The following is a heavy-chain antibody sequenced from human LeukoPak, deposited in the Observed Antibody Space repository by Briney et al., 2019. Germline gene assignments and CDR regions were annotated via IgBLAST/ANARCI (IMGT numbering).Heavy chain of an antibody. CDR2: ISYEGSNK. D-gene: IGHD2-2*01. CDR1: GFTFSSYG. CDR3: AKGFGVVVVPAASDY. Sequence: PGGSLRLSCAASGFTFSSYGMHWVRQAPGKGLEWVAVISYEGSNKYYADSVKGRFTISRDNSKNTLYLQMNSLRAEDTAVYYCAKGFGVVVVPAASDYWGQGTLVTVSS. V-gene: IGHV3-30*18. J-gene: IGHJ4*02.